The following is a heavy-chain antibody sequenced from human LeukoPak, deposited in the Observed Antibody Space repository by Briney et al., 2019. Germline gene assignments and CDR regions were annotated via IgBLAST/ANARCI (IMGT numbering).Heavy chain of an antibody. D-gene: IGHD3-22*01. V-gene: IGHV4-39*01. CDR1: GGSIRSSYYY. J-gene: IGHJ5*02. CDR2: IYDSGST. CDR3: ARLNTYYYDSSGYYYVSEWFDP. Sequence: PLETLSLTCTVSGGSIRSSYYYWGWIRQPPGKGLEWIGSIYDSGSTYYNPSLKSRVTISVDTSKNQFSLKLSSVTAADTAVYYCARLNTYYYDSSGYYYVSEWFDPWGQGTLVTVSS.